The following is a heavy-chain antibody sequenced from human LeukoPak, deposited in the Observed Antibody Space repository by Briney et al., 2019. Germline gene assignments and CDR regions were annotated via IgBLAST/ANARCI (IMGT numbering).Heavy chain of an antibody. V-gene: IGHV3-15*01. J-gene: IGHJ6*02. CDR3: TTDPLAAAGILDGMDV. D-gene: IGHD6-13*01. CDR1: GFTFSNAG. CDR2: IKNKNDGGTT. Sequence: GGSLRLSCAASGFTFSNAGMIWVRNARGKGLEWVGRIKNKNDGGTTDYAAPVKGRFTISRDDSKNTLYLQMNSLKTEDTAVYYCTTDPLAAAGILDGMDVWGQGTTVTVSS.